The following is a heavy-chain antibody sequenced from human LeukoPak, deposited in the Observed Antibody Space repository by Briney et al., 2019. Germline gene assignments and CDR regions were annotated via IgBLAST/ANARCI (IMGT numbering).Heavy chain of an antibody. CDR2: ISNDGSNK. J-gene: IGHJ4*02. V-gene: IGHV3-30*18. Sequence: GGSLRLSCAASGFTFSSYGMHWVRQAPGKGLEWVAVISNDGSNKYYADSVKGRFTISRDNSKNTLYLQMNSLRAEDTAVYYCAKDDSSGCYDYWGQGTLVTVSS. CDR1: GFTFSSYG. D-gene: IGHD6-19*01. CDR3: AKDDSSGCYDY.